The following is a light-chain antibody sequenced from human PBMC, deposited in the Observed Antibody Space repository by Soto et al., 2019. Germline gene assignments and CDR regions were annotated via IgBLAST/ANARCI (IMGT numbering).Light chain of an antibody. CDR1: QSISSSY. J-gene: IGKJ1*01. Sequence: GVSQSPCTLSLSTGERATLSCRASQSISSSYLAWYQQKPGQAPRLLIYGASSRATGIPDRFSGSGSGTDFTLTISRLEPEDFAVYYCQQYGSSPPWTFGQGTKVDIK. CDR3: QQYGSSPPWT. CDR2: GAS. V-gene: IGKV3-20*01.